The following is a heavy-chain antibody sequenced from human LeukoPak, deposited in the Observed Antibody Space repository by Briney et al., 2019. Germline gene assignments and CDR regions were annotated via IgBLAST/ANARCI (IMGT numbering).Heavy chain of an antibody. Sequence: SETLSLTCTVSDGSISSSSYYWGLIRQPPGKGLEWIGEINHSGSTYYNPSLKSRVTISVDTSKNQFSLKLSSVTAADTAVYYCARLYYYDSSGYYAWDYYYYGMDVWGQGTTVTVSS. D-gene: IGHD3-22*01. CDR3: ARLYYYDSSGYYAWDYYYYGMDV. J-gene: IGHJ6*02. CDR2: INHSGST. V-gene: IGHV4-39*07. CDR1: DGSISSSSYY.